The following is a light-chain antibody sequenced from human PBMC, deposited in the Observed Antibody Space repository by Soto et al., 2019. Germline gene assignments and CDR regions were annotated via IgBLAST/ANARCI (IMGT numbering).Light chain of an antibody. Sequence: QSVLPQPPSASGTPGQTVTISCSGRFSNIGSNFIYWYQQLPGTAPKLLIYRNNERPSRVPDRLAASKSGTSASLAISGLRSEDEADDHSAAWDDSRRGVVFGVGTNVTV. J-gene: IGLJ3*02. CDR2: RNN. CDR3: AAWDDSRRGVV. V-gene: IGLV1-47*01. CDR1: FSNIGSNF.